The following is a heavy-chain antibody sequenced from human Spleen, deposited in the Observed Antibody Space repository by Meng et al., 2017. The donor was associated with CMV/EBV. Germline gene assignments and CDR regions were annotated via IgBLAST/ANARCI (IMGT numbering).Heavy chain of an antibody. CDR1: GFTFSTYA. CDR3: ARDRPPEFWNGYFRDYFYYYAMDV. V-gene: IGHV3-30-3*01. Sequence: GGPLRLSCAASGFTFSTYAMYWVRQAPGKGLEWVALISYHGSNKYYADSVKGRFTISRDNSINTLYLQMDSLRAEDTALYYCARDRPPEFWNGYFRDYFYYYAMDVWGQGTTVTVSS. D-gene: IGHD3-3*01. CDR2: ISYHGSNK. J-gene: IGHJ6*02.